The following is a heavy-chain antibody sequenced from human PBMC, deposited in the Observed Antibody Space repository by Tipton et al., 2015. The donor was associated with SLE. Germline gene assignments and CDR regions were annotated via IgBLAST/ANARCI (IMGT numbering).Heavy chain of an antibody. V-gene: IGHV3-53*05. CDR3: ARESGSAGYFDY. CDR2: IYSGGST. D-gene: IGHD1-26*01. J-gene: IGHJ4*02. Sequence: SLRLSCAASGFTVSSNYMSWVRQAPGEGLEWVSVIYSGGSTYYADSVKGRFTISRDNSKNTLYLQMNSLRAEDTAVYYCARESGSAGYFDYWGQGTLVTVSS. CDR1: GFTVSSNY.